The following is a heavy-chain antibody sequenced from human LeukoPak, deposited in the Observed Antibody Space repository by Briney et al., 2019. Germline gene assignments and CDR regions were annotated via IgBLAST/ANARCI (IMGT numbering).Heavy chain of an antibody. CDR1: GYTFTSYD. J-gene: IGHJ4*02. CDR3: AHRYCIRGADITSINCPSYFDF. V-gene: IGHV1-8*03. D-gene: IGHD2-2*01. Sequence: ASVKVSCKASGYTFTSYDINWVRQATGQGLEWMGWMNPNSGNTGYAQKFQGRVTITRNTSISTAYMELNSLRAEDTAVYYCAHRYCIRGADITSINCPSYFDFWGQGTLVTVSS. CDR2: MNPNSGNT.